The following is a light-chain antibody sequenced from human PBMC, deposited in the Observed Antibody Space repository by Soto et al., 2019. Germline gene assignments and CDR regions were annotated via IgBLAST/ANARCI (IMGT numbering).Light chain of an antibody. V-gene: IGKV3-15*01. CDR1: QSVSGN. CDR3: QQYNNWLRT. CDR2: GPS. Sequence: EMVLTKSPPPLSVSPGERATPSCRAGQSVSGNLPWYQKKLGQAPRLLIYGPSTRPTGIPARFSGSGSGTEFTPTISSLQSEDFAVYYCQQYNNWLRTFGQGTKVEIK. J-gene: IGKJ1*01.